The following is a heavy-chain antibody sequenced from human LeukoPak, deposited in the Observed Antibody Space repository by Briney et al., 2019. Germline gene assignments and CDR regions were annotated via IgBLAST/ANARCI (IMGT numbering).Heavy chain of an antibody. J-gene: IGHJ4*02. Sequence: GGSLRLSCAASGFTFSDYYMSWIRRAPGKGLEWVSYISSSGSTIYYADSVKGRFTISRDNAKSSLYLQMNSLRAEDTAVYYCARAEDGSGWYSDYWGQGTLVTVSS. CDR2: ISSSGSTI. CDR3: ARAEDGSGWYSDY. D-gene: IGHD6-19*01. V-gene: IGHV3-11*04. CDR1: GFTFSDYY.